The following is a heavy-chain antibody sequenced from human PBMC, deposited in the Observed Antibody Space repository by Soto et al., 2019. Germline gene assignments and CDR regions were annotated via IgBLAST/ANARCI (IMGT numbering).Heavy chain of an antibody. V-gene: IGHV2-5*02. CDR2: IYWDDDK. D-gene: IGHD2-21*01. CDR3: AHYWVIYNWFDP. Sequence: QITLKESGPTLVKPTQTLTLTCTFSGFSLRTSGVGVGWIRQPPGKALEWLALIYWDDDKRYSPSLNSRLNITTDTAKNHVVLTMTNMDPVDTATYYCAHYWVIYNWFDPWGQGTLVTVSS. CDR1: GFSLRTSGVG. J-gene: IGHJ5*02.